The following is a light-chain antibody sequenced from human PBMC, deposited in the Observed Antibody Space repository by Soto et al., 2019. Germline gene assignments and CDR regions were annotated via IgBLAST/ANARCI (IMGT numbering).Light chain of an antibody. J-gene: IGKJ1*01. V-gene: IGKV3-20*01. CDR1: QSVSTDY. Sequence: IVLTQSPGTLSLSPGERDPLSCRASQSVSTDYLAWYQQKPGQAPRLVIYGASSRATGIPDRFSASGSGTDFTLTISRLEPEDFAVYYCQQYISSPLTCGQGTKVEIK. CDR2: GAS. CDR3: QQYISSPLT.